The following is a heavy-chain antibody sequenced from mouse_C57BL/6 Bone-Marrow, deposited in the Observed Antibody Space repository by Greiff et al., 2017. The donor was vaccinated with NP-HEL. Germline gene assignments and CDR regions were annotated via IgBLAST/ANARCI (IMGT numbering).Heavy chain of an antibody. J-gene: IGHJ3*01. Sequence: QVHGKQEGAERVKPGASVKISCKASGYAFSSYWMNWVKQRPGKGLEWIGQIYPGDGDTNYNGKFKDKASLTADKSSSTAYMQLSSLTSEDSAVYFCARGAYWGQGTLVTVSA. V-gene: IGHV1-80*01. CDR1: GYAFSSYW. CDR2: IYPGDGDT. CDR3: ARGAY.